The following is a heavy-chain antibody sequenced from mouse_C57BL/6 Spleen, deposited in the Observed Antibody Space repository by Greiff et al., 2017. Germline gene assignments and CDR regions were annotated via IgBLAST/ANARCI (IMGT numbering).Heavy chain of an antibody. CDR2: IYPGDGDT. CDR3: AREDYYGSSYHFDY. Sequence: QVQLQQSGPELVKPGASVKISCKASGYAFSSSWMNWVKQRPGKGLEWIGRIYPGDGDTNYNGKFKGKATLTADKSSSTAYMQLSSLTSEDSAVYFWAREDYYGSSYHFDYWGQGTTLTVSS. CDR1: GYAFSSSW. D-gene: IGHD1-1*01. V-gene: IGHV1-82*01. J-gene: IGHJ2*01.